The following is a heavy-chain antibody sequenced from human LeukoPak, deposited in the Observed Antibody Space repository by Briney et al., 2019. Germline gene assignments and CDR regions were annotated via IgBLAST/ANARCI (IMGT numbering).Heavy chain of an antibody. V-gene: IGHV3-30-3*01. Sequence: PGGSLRLSCAASGFTFSSYAMHWVRQAPGKGLEWVAVISYDGSNKYYADSVKGRFTISRDNAKNSLYLEMNSLSTEDTAFYYCAKAINHYYDSSGYFQTWGQGALVTVSS. CDR3: AKAINHYYDSSGYFQT. CDR2: ISYDGSNK. J-gene: IGHJ5*02. CDR1: GFTFSSYA. D-gene: IGHD3-22*01.